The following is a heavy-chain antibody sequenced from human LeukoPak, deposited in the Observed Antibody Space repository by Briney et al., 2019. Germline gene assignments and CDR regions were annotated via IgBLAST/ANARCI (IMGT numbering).Heavy chain of an antibody. CDR1: GYTFTGYY. CDR3: ARAVGVVLMVYASYYFDY. Sequence: ASVKVSCKASGYTFTGYYMHWVRQAPGQGLEWMGWIKPNSGGTNYAQKFQGRVTMTRDTSISTAYMELSRLRSDDTAVYYCARAVGVVLMVYASYYFDYWGQGTLVTVSS. CDR2: IKPNSGGT. J-gene: IGHJ4*02. V-gene: IGHV1-2*02. D-gene: IGHD2-8*01.